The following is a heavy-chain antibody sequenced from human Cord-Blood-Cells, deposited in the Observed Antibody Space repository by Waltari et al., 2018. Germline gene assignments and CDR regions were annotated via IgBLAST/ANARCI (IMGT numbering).Heavy chain of an antibody. Sequence: VQLVQSGAEVKKPGASVKVSCKPLGYTITGHSMHSVRQAPGQGLEWVGRNKPNSGGPNYAQKFQGRVTMTRDTSISTAYMELGRLRSADTAVYYCASDGEELGTNLDYWGQGTLVTVSS. CDR3: ASDGEELGTNLDY. CDR1: GYTITGHS. J-gene: IGHJ4*02. D-gene: IGHD7-27*01. V-gene: IGHV1-2*02. CDR2: NKPNSGGP.